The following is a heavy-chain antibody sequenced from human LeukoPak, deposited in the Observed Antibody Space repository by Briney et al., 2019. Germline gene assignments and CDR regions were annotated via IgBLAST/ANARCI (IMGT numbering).Heavy chain of an antibody. J-gene: IGHJ6*02. Sequence: GGSLRLSCAASGFTFSSYSMNWVRQAPGRGLAWVSYISSSSSTIYYADSVKGRFTISRDNAKNSLYLQMNSLRAEDTAVHYCARVTYSDYGMDVWGQGTTVTVSS. CDR2: ISSSSSTI. V-gene: IGHV3-48*04. CDR1: GFTFSSYS. D-gene: IGHD1-26*01. CDR3: ARVTYSDYGMDV.